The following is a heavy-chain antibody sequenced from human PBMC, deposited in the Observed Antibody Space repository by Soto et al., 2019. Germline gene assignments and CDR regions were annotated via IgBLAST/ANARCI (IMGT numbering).Heavy chain of an antibody. CDR3: AKDRSSSYASGYPLGYFGS. J-gene: IGHJ4*02. CDR1: GFTFSTCA. Sequence: EVQLLESGGGLVQPGGSLRLSCPATGFTFSTCAMNWVRQAPGKGLEWVSTISGSGSTTYYADSVKGRFTISRDNFKNTLYLQMNSLRVEDTAVYYCAKDRSSSYASGYPLGYFGSWGQGTLVTVSS. V-gene: IGHV3-23*01. D-gene: IGHD2-2*01. CDR2: ISGSGSTT.